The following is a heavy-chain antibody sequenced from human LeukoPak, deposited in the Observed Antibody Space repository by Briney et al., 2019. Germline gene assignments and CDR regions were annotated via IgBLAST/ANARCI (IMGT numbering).Heavy chain of an antibody. CDR3: ARGLQYQLFYALRYYYMDV. V-gene: IGHV1-69*13. J-gene: IGHJ6*03. CDR2: IVPISGIA. CDR1: GGTFSSHA. D-gene: IGHD2-2*01. Sequence: ASVKVSCKASGGTFSSHAIAWVRQAPEQGPEWMGGIVPISGIADYAQKFQGRVTITADESTSTAYMELRSLTSDDTAVYYCARGLQYQLFYALRYYYMDVWGEGTTVTVSS.